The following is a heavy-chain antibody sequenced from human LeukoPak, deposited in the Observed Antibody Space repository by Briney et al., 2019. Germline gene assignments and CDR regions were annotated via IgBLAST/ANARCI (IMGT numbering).Heavy chain of an antibody. Sequence: GGSLRLSCAASGFTFSSYEMNWVRQAPGKGLEWVSYISSSGSTIYYADSVKGRFTISRDNAKNSLYLQMSSLRAEDTAVYYWAREGASSGYFDSGAQEPRVPFSS. D-gene: IGHD6-25*01. CDR1: GFTFSSYE. CDR2: ISSSGSTI. CDR3: AREGASSGYFDS. V-gene: IGHV3-48*03. J-gene: IGHJ4*02.